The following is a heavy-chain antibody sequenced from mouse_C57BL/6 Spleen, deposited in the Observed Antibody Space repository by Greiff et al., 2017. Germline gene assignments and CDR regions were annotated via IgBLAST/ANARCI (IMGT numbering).Heavy chain of an antibody. CDR2: ISSGSSTI. Sequence: EVQLVESGGGLVKPGGSLKLSCAASGFTFSDYGMHWVRQAPEKGLEWVAYISSGSSTIYYADTVKGRFTISRDNAKNTLFLQMTSLRSEDTAMYYCARGPYYSNRDWYFDVWGTGTTVTVSS. CDR3: ARGPYYSNRDWYFDV. V-gene: IGHV5-17*01. J-gene: IGHJ1*03. CDR1: GFTFSDYG. D-gene: IGHD2-5*01.